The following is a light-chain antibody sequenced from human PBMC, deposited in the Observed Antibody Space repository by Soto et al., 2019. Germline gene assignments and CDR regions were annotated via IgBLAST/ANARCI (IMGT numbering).Light chain of an antibody. Sequence: DIQMTQSPSTPSGSVGARVTITCRASQTISSWLAWYQQKPGKAPKLLIYDASSLESGVPSRYSGSGSGTEFTLTISSLQPDDFATYYCQQYRTFGQGTKVDI. CDR1: QTISSW. J-gene: IGKJ1*01. CDR3: QQYRT. V-gene: IGKV1-5*01. CDR2: DAS.